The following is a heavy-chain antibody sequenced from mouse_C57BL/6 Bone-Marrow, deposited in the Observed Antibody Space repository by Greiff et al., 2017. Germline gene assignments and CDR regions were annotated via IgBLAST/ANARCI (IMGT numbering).Heavy chain of an antibody. CDR2: IHPNSGST. D-gene: IGHD2-4*01. J-gene: IGHJ2*01. V-gene: IGHV1-64*01. CDR1: GYTFTSYW. Sequence: QVQLQQPGAELVKPGASVKLSCTASGYTFTSYWMPCVKQRPGQGLEWIGMIHPNSGSTNYNEKFKSKATLTVDKSSSTAYMQRSSLTSEDSAVYYWARSGDDYACDYWGQGTTLTVSA. CDR3: ARSGDDYACDY.